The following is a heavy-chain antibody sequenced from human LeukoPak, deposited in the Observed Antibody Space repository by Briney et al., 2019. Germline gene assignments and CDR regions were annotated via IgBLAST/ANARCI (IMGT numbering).Heavy chain of an antibody. CDR3: ALIGISNRKYGMDA. CDR2: ISYDGSNK. CDR1: GFTFSSYA. V-gene: IGHV3-30-3*01. Sequence: QSGGSLRLSCAASGFTFSSYAMHWVRQAPGKGLEWVAVISYDGSNKYYADSVKGRFTISRDNSKNTLYLQMNSLRAEDTAVYYCALIGISNRKYGMDAWGQGTTVTVSS. J-gene: IGHJ6*02. D-gene: IGHD1-14*01.